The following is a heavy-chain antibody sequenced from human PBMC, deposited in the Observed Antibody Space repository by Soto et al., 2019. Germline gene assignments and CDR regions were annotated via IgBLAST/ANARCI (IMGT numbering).Heavy chain of an antibody. V-gene: IGHV1-69*13. Sequence: SVKVSCKTSGGSFSSFALNWVRQVPGQGLEWMGGITPMFGTPNYAQKFLGRLTLTADEATNTAYLELTSLTSDDTAVYYCEDGGGGFDSWGQGSPVTVSS. CDR3: EDGGGGFDS. CDR2: ITPMFGTP. J-gene: IGHJ4*02. CDR1: GGSFSSFA.